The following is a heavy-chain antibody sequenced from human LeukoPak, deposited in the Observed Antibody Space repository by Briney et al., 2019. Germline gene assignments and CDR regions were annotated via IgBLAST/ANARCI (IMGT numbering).Heavy chain of an antibody. CDR3: TTGESGSGQIAYGDYGAYFDY. D-gene: IGHD4-17*01. CDR1: GFTFSNAW. J-gene: IGHJ4*02. Sequence: GGSLRLSCAASGFTFSNAWMSWVRQAPGKGLEWVGRIKSKPDGGTTDYAAPVKGRFTISRDDSKNTLYLQMNSLKTEDTAVYYCTTGESGSGQIAYGDYGAYFDYWGQGTLVTVSS. CDR2: IKSKPDGGTT. V-gene: IGHV3-15*01.